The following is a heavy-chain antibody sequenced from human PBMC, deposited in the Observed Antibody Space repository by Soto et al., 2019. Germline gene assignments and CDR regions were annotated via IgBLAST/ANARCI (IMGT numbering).Heavy chain of an antibody. J-gene: IGHJ6*03. CDR2: MNPNSGNT. CDR3: ARARYVGYYYYYMDV. CDR1: GYTFTSYD. V-gene: IGHV1-8*01. D-gene: IGHD1-1*01. Sequence: ASVKVSCKASGYTFTSYDINWVRQATGQGLELMGWMNPNSGNTGYAQKFQGRVTMTRNTSISTAYMELSSLRSEDTAVYYCARARYVGYYYYYMDVWGKGTTVTVSS.